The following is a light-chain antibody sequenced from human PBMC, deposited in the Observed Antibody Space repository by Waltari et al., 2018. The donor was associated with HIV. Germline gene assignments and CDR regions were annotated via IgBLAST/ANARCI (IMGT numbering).Light chain of an antibody. CDR3: SSYISSNILL. Sequence: QSVLTQPPSASGTPGQRVTISCSGSSSNIGSNTVNWYQQLPGTAPKLLIYRNNQRPSGVPDRFSGSKSGTSASLAISGLQSEDEAHYYCSSYISSNILLFGGGTKVTVL. J-gene: IGLJ2*01. CDR1: SSNIGSNT. V-gene: IGLV1-44*01. CDR2: RNN.